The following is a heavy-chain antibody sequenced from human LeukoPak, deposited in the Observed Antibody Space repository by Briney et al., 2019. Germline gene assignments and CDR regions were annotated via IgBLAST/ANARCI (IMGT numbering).Heavy chain of an antibody. Sequence: ASVKVSCKVSGYTLTELSMHWVRQAPGKGLEWMGGFDPEDGETIYAQKFQGRVTMTEDTSTDTAYVELSSLRSEDTAVYYCATDSPGGGSSWYMRNWGQGTLVTVSS. CDR2: FDPEDGET. J-gene: IGHJ4*02. D-gene: IGHD6-13*01. V-gene: IGHV1-24*01. CDR3: ATDSPGGGSSWYMRN. CDR1: GYTLTELS.